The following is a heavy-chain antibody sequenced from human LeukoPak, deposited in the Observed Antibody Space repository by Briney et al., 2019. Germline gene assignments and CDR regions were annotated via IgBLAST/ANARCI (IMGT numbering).Heavy chain of an antibody. D-gene: IGHD6-19*01. CDR1: GGSIISHY. CDR2: IHYSGST. J-gene: IGHJ4*02. V-gene: IGHV4-59*11. Sequence: SETLSLTCTVSGGSIISHYWSWIRQAPGKGLEWIGYIHYSGSTNHNSSLKSRVTISVDTSKNQYSLKLSSVTAADTAVYYCARDGVAGGFDYWGQGTLVTVSS. CDR3: ARDGVAGGFDY.